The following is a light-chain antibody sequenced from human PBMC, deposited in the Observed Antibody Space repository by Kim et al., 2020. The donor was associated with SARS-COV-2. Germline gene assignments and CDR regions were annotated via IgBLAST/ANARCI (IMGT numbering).Light chain of an antibody. CDR1: SLRKYP. V-gene: IGLV3-19*01. CDR2: DKN. J-gene: IGLJ3*02. CDR3: GSRDNNGPGV. Sequence: ALGQTGRSTCLGDSLRKYPASWYQQKPGQAPILVMHDKNNVRPSGVPDRFSGSNSGNTAFLTITGAQVEDEAAYYCGSRDNNGPGVFGGGTQLTVL.